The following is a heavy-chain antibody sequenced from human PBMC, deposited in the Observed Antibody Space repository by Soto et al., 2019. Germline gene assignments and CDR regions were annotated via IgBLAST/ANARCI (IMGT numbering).Heavy chain of an antibody. CDR2: ISSSSSYI. Sequence: PRGALLLSCAASVFTFSSYSMNWVRQAPGKGLDWVSSISSSSSYIYYADSVKGRFTISRDNAKNSLYLQMNSLGAEDTAVYYCARDMRELPTYYYYYGMDVWGQGTTVTVSS. D-gene: IGHD1-26*01. V-gene: IGHV3-21*01. CDR1: VFTFSSYS. CDR3: ARDMRELPTYYYYYGMDV. J-gene: IGHJ6*02.